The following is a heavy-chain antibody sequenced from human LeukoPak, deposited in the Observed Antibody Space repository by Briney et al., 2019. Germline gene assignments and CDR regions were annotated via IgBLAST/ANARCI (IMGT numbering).Heavy chain of an antibody. V-gene: IGHV1-69*04. CDR2: IIPILGIA. CDR3: AIGGRYCSSTSCYAYY. J-gene: IGHJ4*02. CDR1: GGTFSSYA. Sequence: SVKVSCKASGGTFSSYAISWVRQAPGQGLEWMGRIIPILGIANYAQKFQGRVTITADKSTSTAYMELSSLRSEAAAVYYCAIGGRYCSSTSCYAYYWGQGTLVTVSS. D-gene: IGHD2-2*01.